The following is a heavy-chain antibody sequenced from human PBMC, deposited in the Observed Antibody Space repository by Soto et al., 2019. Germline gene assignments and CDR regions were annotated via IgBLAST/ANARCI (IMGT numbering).Heavy chain of an antibody. V-gene: IGHV4-59*08. D-gene: IGHD3-9*01. Sequence: SETLSLTCTVSGGSISSYYWSWIRQPPGKGLEWIGYIYYSGSTNYNPSLKSRVTISVDTSKNQFSLKLSSVTAADTAVYYCARHLRYFDWLLPYYFDYWGQGTLVTVSS. CDR1: GGSISSYY. CDR3: ARHLRYFDWLLPYYFDY. CDR2: IYYSGST. J-gene: IGHJ4*02.